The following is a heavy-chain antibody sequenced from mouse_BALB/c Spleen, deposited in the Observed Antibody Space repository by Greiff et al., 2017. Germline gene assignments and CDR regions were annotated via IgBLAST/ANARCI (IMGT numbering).Heavy chain of an antibody. Sequence: VQLKQSGAELVKPGASVKLSCTASGFNIKDTYMHWVKQRPEQGLEWIGRIDPANGNTKYDPKFQGKATITADTSSNTAYLQLSSLTSEDTAVYYCARYDYGSSFDYWGQGTTLTVS. CDR2: IDPANGNT. CDR3: ARYDYGSSFDY. J-gene: IGHJ2*01. V-gene: IGHV14-3*02. D-gene: IGHD1-1*01. CDR1: GFNIKDTY.